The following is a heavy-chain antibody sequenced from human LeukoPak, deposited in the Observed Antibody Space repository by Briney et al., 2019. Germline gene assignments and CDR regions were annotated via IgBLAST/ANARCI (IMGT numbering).Heavy chain of an antibody. CDR2: FDPGDGET. CDR1: GYTLTELS. J-gene: IGHJ6*02. V-gene: IGHV1-24*01. CDR3: ALPPRGYYGMDV. Sequence: ASVKVSCKVSGYTLTELSMHWVRQAPGKGLEWMGGFDPGDGETIYAQKFQGRVTMTEDTSTDTAYMELSSLRSEDTAVYYCALPPRGYYGMDVWGQGTTVTVSS.